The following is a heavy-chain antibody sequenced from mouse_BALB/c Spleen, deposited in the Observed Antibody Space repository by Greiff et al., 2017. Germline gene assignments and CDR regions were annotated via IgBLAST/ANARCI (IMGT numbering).Heavy chain of an antibody. D-gene: IGHD1-2*01. CDR3: ARSLIHYYGGGFDD. V-gene: IGHV1-18*01. J-gene: IGHJ1*01. CDR1: GYTFTDYN. Sequence: VQLQQSGPELVKPGASVKIPCKASGYTFTDYNMDWVKQSHGKSLEWIGVINPKNGGTSYNQKFKGKATVTVDKSSSTAYMELRSLTSEDTAVYYCARSLIHYYGGGFDDWGAGTTVTVSS. CDR2: INPKNGGT.